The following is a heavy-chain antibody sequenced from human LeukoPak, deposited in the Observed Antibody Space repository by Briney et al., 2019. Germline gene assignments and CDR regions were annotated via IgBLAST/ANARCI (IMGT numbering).Heavy chain of an antibody. V-gene: IGHV4-4*07. CDR2: IHTSGIT. CDR1: GDSFTFYY. D-gene: IGHD6-13*01. J-gene: IGHJ4*02. Sequence: SETLSLTCTLSGDSFTFYYWNGLRQPAGKGPQWIGRIHTSGITNYSPALQSRVTMSIDTSKYQFSLKLTSVTAADTAVYYCASSTWKKTFDYWGQGALVTVSS. CDR3: ASSTWKKTFDY.